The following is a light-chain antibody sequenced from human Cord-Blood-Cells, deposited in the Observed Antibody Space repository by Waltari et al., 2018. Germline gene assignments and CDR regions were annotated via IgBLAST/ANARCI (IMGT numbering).Light chain of an antibody. CDR3: QSYDSSLSGSV. V-gene: IGLV1-40*01. Sequence: QSVLTQPPSVSGAPGQRVTISCTGSSSNIGAGYDVHWYQQLPGTAPKLLIYGNSHRTSGVPDPFSGSKSGTSASLAITGLQAEDEADYYCQSYDSSLSGSVFGGGTKLTVL. J-gene: IGLJ2*01. CDR1: SSNIGAGYD. CDR2: GNS.